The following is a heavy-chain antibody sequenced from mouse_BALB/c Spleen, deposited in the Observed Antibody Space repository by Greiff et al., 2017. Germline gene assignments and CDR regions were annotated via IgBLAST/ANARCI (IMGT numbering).Heavy chain of an antibody. V-gene: IGHV3-2*02. CDR1: GYSITSDYA. Sequence: DVKLVESGPGLVKPSQSLSLTCTVTGYSITSDYAWNWIRQFPGNKLEWMGYISYSGSTSYNPSLKSRISITRDTSKNQFFLQLNSVTTEDTATYYCARKYGKGWYFDVWGAGTTVTVSS. J-gene: IGHJ1*01. CDR2: ISYSGST. D-gene: IGHD2-10*02. CDR3: ARKYGKGWYFDV.